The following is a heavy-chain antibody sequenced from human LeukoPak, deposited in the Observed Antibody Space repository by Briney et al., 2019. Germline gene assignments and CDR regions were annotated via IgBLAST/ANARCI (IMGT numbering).Heavy chain of an antibody. CDR1: GFTFSSYG. CDR3: AIGETSTVTGIDY. CDR2: IRSHNTYI. D-gene: IGHD4-17*01. Sequence: GGSLRLSCAASGFTFSSYGMNWVRQAPGKGLEWVSSIRSHNTYIYYADSVKGRFTISRDNAKNSLYLQMNSLRAEDTAVYYCAIGETSTVTGIDYWGQGTLVTVSS. V-gene: IGHV3-21*01. J-gene: IGHJ4*02.